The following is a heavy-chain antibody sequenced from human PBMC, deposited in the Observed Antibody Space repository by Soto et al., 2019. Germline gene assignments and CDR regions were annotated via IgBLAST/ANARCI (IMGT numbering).Heavy chain of an antibody. CDR1: GGTFSSYT. CDR2: IIPILGIA. J-gene: IGHJ4*02. D-gene: IGHD3-22*01. Sequence: QVQLVQSGAEVKKPGSSVKVSCKASGGTFSSYTISWVRQAPGQGLEWMGRIIPILGIANYAQKFQGRVTXXADKSTSPAYMELSSLRSEDTAVYYCARAVSGYGIWGQGTLVTVSS. CDR3: ARAVSGYGI. V-gene: IGHV1-69*02.